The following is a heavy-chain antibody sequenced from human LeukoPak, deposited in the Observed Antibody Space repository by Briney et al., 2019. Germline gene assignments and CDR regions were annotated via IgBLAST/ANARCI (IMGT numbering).Heavy chain of an antibody. CDR1: GGSFSGYY. CDR2: INHSGST. CDR3: ATNPKGVVAAADNWFDP. J-gene: IGHJ5*02. V-gene: IGHV4-34*01. D-gene: IGHD2-15*01. Sequence: SETLSLTCAVYGGSFSGYYWSWIRQPPGKGLEWIGEINHSGSTNYNPSLKSRVTISVDTSKNQFSLKLSSVTAADTAVYYCATNPKGVVAAADNWFDPWGQGTLVTVSS.